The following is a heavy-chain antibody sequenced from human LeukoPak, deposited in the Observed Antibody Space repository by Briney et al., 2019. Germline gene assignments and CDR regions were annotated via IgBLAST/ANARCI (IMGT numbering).Heavy chain of an antibody. V-gene: IGHV4-61*01. CDR1: GGSVSSVSYY. CDR3: ARSDITGTTYYYYGMDV. D-gene: IGHD1-20*01. Sequence: SEPLSLPCTVSGGSVSSVSYYWSWIRQPPGKGLDWIGCIYYSGSTNYNPSLKSRVTISVDTSKNQFSLKLSSVTAADTAVYYCARSDITGTTYYYYGMDVWGQGTTVTVSS. CDR2: IYYSGST. J-gene: IGHJ6*02.